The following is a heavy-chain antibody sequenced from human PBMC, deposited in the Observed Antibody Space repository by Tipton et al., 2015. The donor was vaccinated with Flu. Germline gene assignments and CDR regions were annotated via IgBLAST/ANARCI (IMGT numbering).Heavy chain of an antibody. CDR3: ARELQLGIELAATTRMFDS. CDR2: INPKTGST. Sequence: QVQLVQSRAEVKKPGASVKVSCKASGYTFSRNGISWVRQAPGQGLEWMGWINPKTGSTNFVQKLQGRVTMTIDTSTSTAYMELRSLRSDDTAMYYCARELQLGIELAATTRMFDSWGQGTLLTVSS. D-gene: IGHD6-19*01. CDR1: GYTFSRNG. V-gene: IGHV1-18*04. J-gene: IGHJ4*02.